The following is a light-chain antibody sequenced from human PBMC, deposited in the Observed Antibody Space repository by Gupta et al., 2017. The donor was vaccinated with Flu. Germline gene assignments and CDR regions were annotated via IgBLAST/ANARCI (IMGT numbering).Light chain of an antibody. Sequence: QSALTQPASVSGSPGQSITIYCTGSSSDIGGYDFVSWYQQYPGKVPKLMIYEVSNRPSGVSDRFSGAKSGNTASLTISGLQVDDEADYYCTSYTSSSHVIFGGGTKLTVL. CDR3: TSYTSSSHVI. CDR1: SSDIGGYDF. CDR2: EVS. J-gene: IGLJ2*01. V-gene: IGLV2-14*01.